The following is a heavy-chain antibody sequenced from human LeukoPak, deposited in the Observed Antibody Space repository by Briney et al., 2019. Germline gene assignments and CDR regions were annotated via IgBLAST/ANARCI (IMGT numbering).Heavy chain of an antibody. V-gene: IGHV3-7*01. CDR1: GFTFSSYW. D-gene: IGHD1-26*01. CDR2: IKQDGSEK. J-gene: IGHJ4*02. CDR3: ARGPVWWLPAGHFDY. Sequence: GGTLRLSCAASGFTFSSYWMSWVRQAPGKGLEWVANIKQDGSEKYYVDSVKGRFTISRDNAKNSLYLQMNSLRAEDTAVYYCARGPVWWLPAGHFDYWGQGTLVTVSS.